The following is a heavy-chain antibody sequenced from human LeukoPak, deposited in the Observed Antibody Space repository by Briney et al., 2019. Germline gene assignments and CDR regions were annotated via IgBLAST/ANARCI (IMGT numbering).Heavy chain of an antibody. Sequence: GGSLRLSCAASGFTVSSNYMSWVRQAPGKGLEWVSVIYSGGSTYYADSVKGRFTISRHNSKNTLCLQMNCPRAEDTAVYYCASHIAAAGRGGFDYWGQGTLVTVSS. CDR3: ASHIAAAGRGGFDY. V-gene: IGHV3-53*04. CDR2: IYSGGST. J-gene: IGHJ4*02. CDR1: GFTVSSNY. D-gene: IGHD6-13*01.